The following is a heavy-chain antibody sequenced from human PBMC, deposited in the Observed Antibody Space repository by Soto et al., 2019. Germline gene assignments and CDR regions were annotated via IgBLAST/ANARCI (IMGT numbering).Heavy chain of an antibody. Sequence: PGGSLRLSCAASGFTFSSYGMHWVRQAPGKGLEWVAFISYDGSNKYYADSVKGRFTISRDNSKNTLYLQMNSLRAEDTAVYYCAKDLAGFPLGYWGQGTLVTVSS. V-gene: IGHV3-30*18. CDR3: AKDLAGFPLGY. D-gene: IGHD2-21*01. J-gene: IGHJ4*02. CDR1: GFTFSSYG. CDR2: ISYDGSNK.